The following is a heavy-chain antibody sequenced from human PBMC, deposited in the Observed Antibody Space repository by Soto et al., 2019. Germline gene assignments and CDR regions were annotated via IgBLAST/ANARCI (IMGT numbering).Heavy chain of an antibody. CDR1: GDSISSYY. V-gene: IGHV4-59*01. J-gene: IGHJ5*02. Sequence: QVQLQESGPRLVKPPETLSLTCTVSGDSISSYYWSWIRQPPGKGLEWIGYIYYSGSTNYNPSLKSRVTISVDTPKNQFSLKLTSVTAADTAVYYCARGVATIGPWGQGTLVTVSS. CDR3: ARGVATIGP. CDR2: IYYSGST. D-gene: IGHD5-12*01.